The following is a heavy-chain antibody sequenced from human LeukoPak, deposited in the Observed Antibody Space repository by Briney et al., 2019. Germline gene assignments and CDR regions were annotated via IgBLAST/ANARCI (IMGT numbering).Heavy chain of an antibody. CDR2: INHSGST. Sequence: SETLSLTCAVYGGSFSGYYWSWIRQPPGKGLEWIGEINHSGSTNYNPSLKSRVTISVDTSKNQFSLKLSSVTAADTAVYYCAQADIYCSSTSCYDAWLDYWGQGTLVTVSS. D-gene: IGHD2-2*01. CDR1: GGSFSGYY. V-gene: IGHV4-34*01. CDR3: AQADIYCSSTSCYDAWLDY. J-gene: IGHJ4*02.